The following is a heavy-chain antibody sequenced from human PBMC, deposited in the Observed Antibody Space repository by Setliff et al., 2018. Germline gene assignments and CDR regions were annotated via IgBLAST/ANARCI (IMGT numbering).Heavy chain of an antibody. Sequence: ASVKVSCKASGYTFTSYGISWVRQAPGRGLEWMGWISGYNGHTEYAQKFRHKFTMTTDTSTSTAYMELRSLRSDDTAVYYCARGDLVNYDGYMGYWGQGTLVTVSS. CDR2: ISGYNGHT. CDR3: ARGDLVNYDGYMGY. J-gene: IGHJ4*02. CDR1: GYTFTSYG. V-gene: IGHV1-18*01. D-gene: IGHD1-7*01.